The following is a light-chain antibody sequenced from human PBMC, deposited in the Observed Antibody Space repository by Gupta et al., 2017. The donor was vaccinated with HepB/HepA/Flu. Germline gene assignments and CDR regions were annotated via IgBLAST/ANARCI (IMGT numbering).Light chain of an antibody. CDR3: HSRDTNNNRV. Sequence: SSELPQDPAVSVALGQTVRITCQGYILRPFYASWYQQRPGQAQVLVIYGKNNRPAGIPGRFSGSESGNTATLTITGAQEEEEADYYGHSRDTNNNRVFGTGTKVTVL. CDR1: ILRPFY. J-gene: IGLJ1*01. V-gene: IGLV3-19*01. CDR2: GKN.